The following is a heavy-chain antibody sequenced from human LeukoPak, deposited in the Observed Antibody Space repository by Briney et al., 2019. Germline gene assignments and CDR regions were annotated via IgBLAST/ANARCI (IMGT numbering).Heavy chain of an antibody. CDR2: ISSSGNTI. CDR3: ASGPQSDY. V-gene: IGHV3-48*03. J-gene: IGHJ4*02. Sequence: GGSLRLSCEASGFTFSSYEMNWVRQAPGKGLEWVSYISSSGNTIYYAASVKGRFTISRDNTKNSLYLQMNSLRAEDTALYYCASGPQSDYWGQGTLVTVSS. CDR1: GFTFSSYE.